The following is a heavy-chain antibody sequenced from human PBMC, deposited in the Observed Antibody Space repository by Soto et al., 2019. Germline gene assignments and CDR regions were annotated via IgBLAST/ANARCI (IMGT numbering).Heavy chain of an antibody. Sequence: PGGSLRLSCAASGFTFSSYGMHWVRQAPGKGLEWVAVIWYDGSNKYYADSVKGRFTIPRDNSKNTLYLQMNSLRAEDTAVYYCARDGPYRYCSSTSCYYYYYGMDVWGQGTTVTVSS. D-gene: IGHD2-2*01. CDR1: GFTFSSYG. CDR3: ARDGPYRYCSSTSCYYYYYGMDV. J-gene: IGHJ6*02. V-gene: IGHV3-33*01. CDR2: IWYDGSNK.